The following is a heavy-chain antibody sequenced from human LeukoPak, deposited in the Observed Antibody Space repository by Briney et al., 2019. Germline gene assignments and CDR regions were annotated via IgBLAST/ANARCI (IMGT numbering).Heavy chain of an antibody. CDR1: GFTFSNYW. V-gene: IGHV3-7*01. D-gene: IGHD3-22*01. J-gene: IGHJ4*02. CDR3: ARPYYDSSGTSPIDY. CDR2: IKQDGSEK. Sequence: GGSLRLSCAASGFTFSNYWMSWVRQAQGKGLEGVANIKQDGSEKHYVDSVKGRFTISRDNAKNSLYLQMNSLRAEDTAVYYCARPYYDSSGTSPIDYWGQGTLVTVSS.